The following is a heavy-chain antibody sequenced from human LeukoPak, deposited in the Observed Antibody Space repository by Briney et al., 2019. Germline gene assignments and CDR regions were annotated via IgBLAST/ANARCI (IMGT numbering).Heavy chain of an antibody. CDR1: GFTVSSNY. CDR3: GRESGMARVSGFEC. CDR2: IYSGRST. Sequence: PGGSLRLSCAASGFTVSSNYMSWVRQAPGKGLEWVSVIYSGRSTYYPDSVTGRFTISRDNSKNTLYLQMNSLRAEDTAVYYCGRESGMARVSGFECWGQGALVTV. D-gene: IGHD1-26*01. V-gene: IGHV3-66*01. J-gene: IGHJ4*02.